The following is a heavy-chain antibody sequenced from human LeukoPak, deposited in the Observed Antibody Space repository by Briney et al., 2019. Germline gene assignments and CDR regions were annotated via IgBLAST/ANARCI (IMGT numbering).Heavy chain of an antibody. V-gene: IGHV3-30*19. J-gene: IGHJ4*02. CDR2: ISYDGSNK. D-gene: IGHD6-13*01. CDR3: ARDGAAEEPYYFDY. CDR1: GFTFSSYG. Sequence: GRSLRLSCAASGFTFSSYGMHWVRQAPGKGLEWVAVISYDGSNKYYADSVKGRFTISRDNSKNTLYLQMSSLRAEDTAGYYCARDGAAEEPYYFDYWGQGTLVTVSS.